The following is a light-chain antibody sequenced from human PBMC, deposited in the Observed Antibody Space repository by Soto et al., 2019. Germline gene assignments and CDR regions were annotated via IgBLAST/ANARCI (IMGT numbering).Light chain of an antibody. J-gene: IGLJ3*02. CDR2: RNN. CDR1: SSNIGDSY. V-gene: IGLV1-47*01. Sequence: QSVLTQPPSASGTPGQRVTISCSGSSSNIGDSYGYWFQQLPGTAPKLLIYRNNQRPSGVPDRFSGSKSGTSASLAISGLRPEDDADYYCATWYDSLRGWVFGGGTQLTVL. CDR3: ATWYDSLRGWV.